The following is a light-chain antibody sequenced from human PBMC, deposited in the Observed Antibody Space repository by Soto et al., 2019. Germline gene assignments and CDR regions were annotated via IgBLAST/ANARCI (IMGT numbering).Light chain of an antibody. CDR1: SSDVGAYNS. CDR2: EVS. J-gene: IGLJ1*01. V-gene: IGLV2-14*01. CDR3: SSYTSSSTPCV. Sequence: QSALTQPASVSGSPGQSITISCTGTSSDVGAYNSVSWYQQHPGKAPKLMIYEVSNRPSGVSNRFSGSKSGNTASLTISGLQAEDEADYYCSSYTSSSTPCVVGTGTKLTVL.